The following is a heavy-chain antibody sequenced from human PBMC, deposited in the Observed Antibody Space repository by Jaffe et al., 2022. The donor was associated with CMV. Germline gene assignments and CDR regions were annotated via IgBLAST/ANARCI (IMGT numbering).Heavy chain of an antibody. CDR2: IYYSGST. V-gene: IGHV4-59*08. CDR3: ARRASGYDYVGKYYYYYMDV. D-gene: IGHD5-12*01. J-gene: IGHJ6*03. Sequence: QVQLQESGPGLVKPSETLSLTCTVSGGSISNYYWSWIRQPPGKGLEWIGYIYYSGSTNYNPSLKSRVTISLDTSKNQFSLKLSSVTAADTAVYYCARRASGYDYVGKYYYYYMDVWGKGTTVTVSS. CDR1: GGSISNYY.